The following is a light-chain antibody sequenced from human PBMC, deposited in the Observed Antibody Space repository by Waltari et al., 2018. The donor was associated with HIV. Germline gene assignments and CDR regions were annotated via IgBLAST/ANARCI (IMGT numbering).Light chain of an antibody. V-gene: IGLV10-54*04. CDR2: RGD. CDR1: SSNVGNQG. CDR3: SAWDNTLSALV. J-gene: IGLJ1*01. Sequence: AGLTQPPSVSKGLRQTATITCSGNSSNVGNQGAAWLQHHQGHPPKHLSYRGDSRPSGISERGSASRSGNRAFLTTIGLQPEDEADYYCSAWDNTLSALVVGTGTKVTVL.